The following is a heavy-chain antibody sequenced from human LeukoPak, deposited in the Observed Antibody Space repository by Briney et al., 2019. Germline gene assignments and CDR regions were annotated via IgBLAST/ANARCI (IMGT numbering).Heavy chain of an antibody. D-gene: IGHD4/OR15-4a*01. CDR1: GGSISDYF. Sequence: SETLSLTCTVSGGSISDYFWSWIRQPPGKGLEWIGYMYYSGSTNYNPSFKSRVTISVGTSKNQFSLKLSSVTAADTAVYYCASEPTMVTPAAPYWGQGTLVTVSS. CDR2: MYYSGST. V-gene: IGHV4-59*08. CDR3: ASEPTMVTPAAPY. J-gene: IGHJ4*02.